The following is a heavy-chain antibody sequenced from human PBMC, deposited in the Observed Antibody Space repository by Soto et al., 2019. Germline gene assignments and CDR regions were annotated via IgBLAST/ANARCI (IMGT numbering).Heavy chain of an antibody. Sequence: EVQLVESGGALVQPGGSLRLSCAASGFTFSSYWMHWVRQVPGEGLVWVSRIKTDGSSTSYADSVKGRFTISRDNVKNTMYLQMNSLGAEDTAVYYCARVGVGHYEFDYWGQGTLVTVSS. CDR3: ARVGVGHYEFDY. CDR1: GFTFSSYW. J-gene: IGHJ4*02. V-gene: IGHV3-74*01. CDR2: IKTDGSST. D-gene: IGHD3-16*01.